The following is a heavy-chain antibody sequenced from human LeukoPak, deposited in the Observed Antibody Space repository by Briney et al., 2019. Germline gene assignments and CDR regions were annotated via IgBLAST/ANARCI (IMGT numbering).Heavy chain of an antibody. V-gene: IGHV3-11*01. D-gene: IGHD3-22*01. J-gene: IGHJ4*02. CDR2: ISSSGSTI. CDR1: GFTFSDYY. Sequence: GSLRLSCAASGFTFSDYYMSWIRQAPGKGLEWVSYISSSGSTIYYADSVKGRFTISRDNAKNSLYLQMNSLRAEDTAVYYCAREDSSGYYLDYWGQGTLVTVSS. CDR3: AREDSSGYYLDY.